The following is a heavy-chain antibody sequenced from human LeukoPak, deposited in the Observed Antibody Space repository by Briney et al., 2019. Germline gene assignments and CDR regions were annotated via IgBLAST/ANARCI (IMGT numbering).Heavy chain of an antibody. CDR2: VNGNGGST. D-gene: IGHD3-16*02. Sequence: GGSLRLSCAASGFSFSTYAMSWVRQAPGKGLEWVSGVNGNGGSTSYADSVKGRFTIFRDNSKNTVYLQMNSLRVEDTAVYYCAKSLYGGCDYWGQGTLVTVSS. CDR3: AKSLYGGCDY. V-gene: IGHV3-23*01. J-gene: IGHJ4*02. CDR1: GFSFSTYA.